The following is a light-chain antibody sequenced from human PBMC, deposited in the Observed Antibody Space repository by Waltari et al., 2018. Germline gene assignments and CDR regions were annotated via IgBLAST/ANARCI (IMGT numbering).Light chain of an antibody. CDR2: KSS. V-gene: IGKV1-5*03. Sequence: DIQMTQSPSTLSASVGDGVTITCRASQNINSWLAWYQQKPGQAPNLLISKSSTLESGVPSKFSGRGSGTEFTLTITNLQPDDFATYYCQQYHSSSLSFGGGTKVEI. J-gene: IGKJ4*01. CDR3: QQYHSSSLS. CDR1: QNINSW.